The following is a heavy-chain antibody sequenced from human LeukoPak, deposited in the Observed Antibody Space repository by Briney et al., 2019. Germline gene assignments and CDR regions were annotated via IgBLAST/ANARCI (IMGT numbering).Heavy chain of an antibody. V-gene: IGHV3-21*01. CDR3: AREESTSSYYYYYYMDV. Sequence: IIIYIYYSHSVKGRFTISRENAKNSLYLQMNRLRAEDTAVYYCAREESTSSYYYYYYMDVWGKGTTVTVSS. CDR2: IIIYI. J-gene: IGHJ6*03. D-gene: IGHD2-2*01.